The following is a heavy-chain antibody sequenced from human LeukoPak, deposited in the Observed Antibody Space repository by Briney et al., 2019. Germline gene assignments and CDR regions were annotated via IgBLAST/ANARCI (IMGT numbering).Heavy chain of an antibody. V-gene: IGHV1-2*02. CDR3: AMGDDSSGPPYFRH. Sequence: GASVKVSCKASGYTFTGYYMHWVRQAPGQGLEWMGWINPNSGGTNYAQKFQGRVTMTRDTSISTAYMELSRLRSDDTAVYYCAMGDDSSGPPYFRHWGQGTLVTVSS. D-gene: IGHD3-22*01. CDR2: INPNSGGT. CDR1: GYTFTGYY. J-gene: IGHJ1*01.